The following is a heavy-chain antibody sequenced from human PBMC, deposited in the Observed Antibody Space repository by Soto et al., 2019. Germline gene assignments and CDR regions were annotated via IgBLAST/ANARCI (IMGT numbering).Heavy chain of an antibody. CDR3: ARGTRKQLWFPFAF. CDR2: ISPSSGGT. CDR1: GYTFNDYY. D-gene: IGHD5-18*01. J-gene: IGHJ4*02. V-gene: IGHV1-2*02. Sequence: QVQLVQSGAEVKKPGASLRVSCKASGYTFNDYYLHWVRQAPGQGLEWMGWISPSSGGTTYAPKFQDRVTMTTDTSNRTACMELHRLLSDATAVYDCARGTRKQLWFPFAFWGQGSLVTVSS.